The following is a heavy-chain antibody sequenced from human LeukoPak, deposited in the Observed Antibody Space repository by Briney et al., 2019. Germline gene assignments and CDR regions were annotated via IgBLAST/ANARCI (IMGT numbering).Heavy chain of an antibody. Sequence: GGSLRLSCAASGFTFSRYWMHWVRQAPGKGLVWVSRINGDGSTTSYADSVKGGFAISRDNAKNTLYLQMNSLRAEDTAVYYCATGNYYDSRGYYTFGHWGQGTLVTVSS. D-gene: IGHD3-22*01. CDR2: INGDGSTT. CDR1: GFTFSRYW. CDR3: ATGNYYDSRGYYTFGH. V-gene: IGHV3-74*01. J-gene: IGHJ1*01.